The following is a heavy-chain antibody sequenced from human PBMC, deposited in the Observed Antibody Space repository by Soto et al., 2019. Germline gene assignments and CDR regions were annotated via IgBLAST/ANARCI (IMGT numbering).Heavy chain of an antibody. CDR1: RLGVGTKY. J-gene: IGHJ4*01. CDR2: IDNDGDT. Sequence: GCLRPACAAYRLGVGTKYLNWVRQTPVKGLEWLAVIDNDGDTSYAVTVRGRFTISRDHFTNTAFLQMSNVRAEDTAVYYCATALAFGDHNFDFWGHGTPVTVSS. D-gene: IGHD4-17*01. CDR3: ATALAFGDHNFDF. V-gene: IGHV3-53*01.